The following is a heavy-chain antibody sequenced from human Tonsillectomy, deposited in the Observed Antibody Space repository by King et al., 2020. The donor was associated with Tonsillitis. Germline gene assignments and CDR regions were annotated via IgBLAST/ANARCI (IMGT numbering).Heavy chain of an antibody. CDR1: GGSISSSSYY. Sequence: LQLQESGPGLVKPSETLSLTCTVSGGSISSSSYYWGWIRQPPGKGLEWIGSIYYSGSTYYNPSLKSRVTISVDTSKNQFSLKLSAVTAADTAVYYCASFPLVGANRAAPIDWGQGTLVTVSS. D-gene: IGHD1-26*01. CDR2: IYYSGST. J-gene: IGHJ4*02. CDR3: ASFPLVGANRAAPID. V-gene: IGHV4-39*01.